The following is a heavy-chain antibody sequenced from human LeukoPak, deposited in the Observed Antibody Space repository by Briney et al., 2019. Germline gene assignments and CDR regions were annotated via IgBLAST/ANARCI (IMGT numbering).Heavy chain of an antibody. Sequence: GGSLRLSCAASGFTFSNYAMSWVRQAPGKGLGWVSGISGSGDSTYYADSVKGRFTISRDNSKNTLYLQMNNLRAEDTAVYYCAKSRSDIAVAATNYWGQGTLVTVSS. J-gene: IGHJ4*02. V-gene: IGHV3-23*01. D-gene: IGHD6-19*01. CDR1: GFTFSNYA. CDR3: AKSRSDIAVAATNY. CDR2: ISGSGDST.